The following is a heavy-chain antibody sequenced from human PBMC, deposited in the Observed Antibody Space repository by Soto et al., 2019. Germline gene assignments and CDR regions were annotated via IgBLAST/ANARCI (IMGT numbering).Heavy chain of an antibody. V-gene: IGHV1-58*02. J-gene: IGHJ6*02. D-gene: IGHD3-10*01. CDR2: IVVGSGNT. CDR1: GYTFTSYA. Sequence: ASVKVSCKASGYTFTSYAMQWVRQARGQRLEWIGWIVVGSGNTNYAQKFQERVTITRDMSTSTAYMELSSLRSEDTAVYYCAAEDTMVRGDYYGMDVWGQGTKVTVSS. CDR3: AAEDTMVRGDYYGMDV.